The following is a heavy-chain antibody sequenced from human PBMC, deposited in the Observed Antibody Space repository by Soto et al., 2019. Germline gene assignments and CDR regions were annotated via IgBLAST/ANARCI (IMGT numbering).Heavy chain of an antibody. V-gene: IGHV1-69*08. CDR2: IIPILGIA. CDR1: GGTFSSYT. Sequence: QVQLVQSGAEVKKPGSSVKVSCKASGGTFSSYTISWVRQAPGQGLEWMGRIIPILGIANYAQKFQGRVTITADKSTSTAYMELSSLRSEDTAVYYCARDESWYYYDSSGYYQGNYWGQGTLVTVSS. D-gene: IGHD3-22*01. J-gene: IGHJ4*02. CDR3: ARDESWYYYDSSGYYQGNY.